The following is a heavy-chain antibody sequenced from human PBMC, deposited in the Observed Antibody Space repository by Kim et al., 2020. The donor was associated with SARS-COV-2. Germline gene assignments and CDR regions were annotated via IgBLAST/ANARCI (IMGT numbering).Heavy chain of an antibody. CDR2: IFRGGTT. V-gene: IGHV3-53*01. D-gene: IGHD4-4*01. Sequence: GESLKISCAVSGLTVTSNHMTWIRQAPGRGLEWGSVIFRGGTTYYAASVQGRFTISRDYYKNTLSLQMNSLRAEDTAIYYCARDPVGDGYSFFDYWGQGTLVTVSS. CDR1: GLTVTSNH. J-gene: IGHJ4*02. CDR3: ARDPVGDGYSFFDY.